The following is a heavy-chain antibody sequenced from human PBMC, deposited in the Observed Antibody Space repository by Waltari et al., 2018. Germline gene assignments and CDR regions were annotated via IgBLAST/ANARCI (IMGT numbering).Heavy chain of an antibody. D-gene: IGHD3-22*01. V-gene: IGHV4-31*03. Sequence: QVQLQESGPGLVKPSQTLSLTCTVSGGSISSGGYYWSWIRQHPGKGLEWIGYIYYRGSTYYNPSLKSRVTISVDTSKNQFSLKLSSVTAADTAVYYCAREIFYYYDSSGHFDYWGQGTLVTVSS. CDR1: GGSISSGGYY. J-gene: IGHJ4*02. CDR2: IYYRGST. CDR3: AREIFYYYDSSGHFDY.